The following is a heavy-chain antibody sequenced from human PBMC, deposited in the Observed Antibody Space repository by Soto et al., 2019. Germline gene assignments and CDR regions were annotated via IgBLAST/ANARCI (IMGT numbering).Heavy chain of an antibody. D-gene: IGHD3-22*01. Sequence: PGGSLRLSCAASGFTFSSYAMSWVRQAPGKGLEWVSAISGSGGSTYYADSVKGRFTISRDNSKNTLYLQMNSLRAEDTAVYYCAKQAGYYYDSSGYYRFDTWGQGTLVTVSS. CDR2: ISGSGGST. CDR1: GFTFSSYA. J-gene: IGHJ5*02. V-gene: IGHV3-23*01. CDR3: AKQAGYYYDSSGYYRFDT.